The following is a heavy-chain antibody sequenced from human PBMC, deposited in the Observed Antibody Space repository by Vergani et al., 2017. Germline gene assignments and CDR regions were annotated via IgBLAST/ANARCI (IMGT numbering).Heavy chain of an antibody. CDR2: ILGSGTA. D-gene: IGHD6-13*01. Sequence: QVQLQESGPGLVKPSQTLSLTCTVSGASMSSVGYYWTWIRQSPGKRLEWIGDILGSGTANYNPSFQGRVSMSVATSKNQFSLTLSSVNATDTAVYYCGGGCRAAGYSWPDSWGQGTRVTVSS. CDR3: GGGCRAAGYSWPDS. CDR1: GASMSSVGYY. J-gene: IGHJ4*02. V-gene: IGHV4-61*02.